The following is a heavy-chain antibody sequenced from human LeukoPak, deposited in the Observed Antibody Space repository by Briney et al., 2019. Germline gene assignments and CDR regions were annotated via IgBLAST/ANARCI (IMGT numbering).Heavy chain of an antibody. V-gene: IGHV1-46*01. D-gene: IGHD2-2*01. Sequence: ASVKVSCKASGYTFTSYYMHWVRQAPGQGLEWMGIINPSGGSTSYAQKLQGRVTMTTDTSTSTAYMELRSLRSDDTAVYYCARDRAEVVPAARRPTYYYYGMDVWGQGTTVTVSS. J-gene: IGHJ6*02. CDR2: INPSGGST. CDR3: ARDRAEVVPAARRPTYYYYGMDV. CDR1: GYTFTSYY.